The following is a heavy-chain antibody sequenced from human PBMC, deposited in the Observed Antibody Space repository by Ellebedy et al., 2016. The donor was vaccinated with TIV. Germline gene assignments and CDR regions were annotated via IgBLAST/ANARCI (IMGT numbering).Heavy chain of an antibody. D-gene: IGHD4-17*01. CDR3: ARRGSYGDYAVQINSWFDR. CDR1: GFNFRSYW. V-gene: IGHV3-7*01. J-gene: IGHJ5*02. CDR2: IYQDGSQK. Sequence: GESLKISCAASGFNFRSYWMGWVRQAPGKGLAWVANIYQDGSQKYYVDSAEGRFTISRDNAKNSLYLEMKSLRVEDTAMYYCARRGSYGDYAVQINSWFDRWGRGTLVTVSS.